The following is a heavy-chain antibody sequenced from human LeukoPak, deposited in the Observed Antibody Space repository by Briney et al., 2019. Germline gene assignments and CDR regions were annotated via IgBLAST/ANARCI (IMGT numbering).Heavy chain of an antibody. V-gene: IGHV3-7*01. CDR2: IKQDGSDK. Sequence: GGSLRLSCAASGFTFSSYSMNWVRQAPGKGLEWVANIKQDGSDKYYADSVKGRFTISRDNAKNLLSLQINRLRADDTAVYYCVRDSGSRSSGLFDSWGQGTLVTVSS. J-gene: IGHJ4*02. CDR3: VRDSGSRSSGLFDS. D-gene: IGHD2-15*01. CDR1: GFTFSSYS.